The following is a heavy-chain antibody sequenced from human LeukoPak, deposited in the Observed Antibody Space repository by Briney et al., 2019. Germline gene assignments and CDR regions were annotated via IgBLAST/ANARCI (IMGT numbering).Heavy chain of an antibody. J-gene: IGHJ4*02. V-gene: IGHV4-4*02. CDR1: GGSISSSNW. CDR3: ARTGDWSYFDY. CDR2: INHSGST. D-gene: IGHD2-21*02. Sequence: GSLRLSCTVYGGSISSSNWWSWVRQPPGKGLEWIGEINHSGSTNYNPSLKSRVTISVDKSKNQFSLKLSSVTAADTAVYYCARTGDWSYFDYWGQGTLVTVSS.